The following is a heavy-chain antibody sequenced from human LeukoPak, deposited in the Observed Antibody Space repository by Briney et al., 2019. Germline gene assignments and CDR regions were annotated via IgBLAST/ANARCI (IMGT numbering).Heavy chain of an antibody. Sequence: GGSLRFSCAASGFTFSSYSMNWVRQAPGKGLEWVSSISSSSSYIYYADSVKGRFTISRGNAKNSLYLQMNSLRAEDTAVYYCARDYCSSTSCYRYYYYYGMDVWGQGTTVTVSS. CDR3: ARDYCSSTSCYRYYYYYGMDV. CDR1: GFTFSSYS. V-gene: IGHV3-21*01. J-gene: IGHJ6*02. CDR2: ISSSSSYI. D-gene: IGHD2-2*01.